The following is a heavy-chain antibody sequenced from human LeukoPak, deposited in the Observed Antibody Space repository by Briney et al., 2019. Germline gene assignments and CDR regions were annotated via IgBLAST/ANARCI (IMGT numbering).Heavy chain of an antibody. Sequence: ASVKVSCKASGYTFTSYDINWVRQATGQGLEWMGWMNSNSGNTGYAQKFQGRVTMIRKTSISTAYLELSSLRSEDTAVYYCAKTPGVAATPGAKPAGYYMDVWGKGTTVTVSS. CDR2: MNSNSGNT. CDR1: GYTFTSYD. J-gene: IGHJ6*03. CDR3: AKTPGVAATPGAKPAGYYMDV. D-gene: IGHD2-15*01. V-gene: IGHV1-8*01.